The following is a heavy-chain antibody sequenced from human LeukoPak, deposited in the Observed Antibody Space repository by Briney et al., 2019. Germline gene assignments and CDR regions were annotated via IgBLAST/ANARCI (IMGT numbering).Heavy chain of an antibody. Sequence: PGGSLRLSCAASGFTFSNFWMSWVRQAPGKGLEWVANIKQDGSEKYYVDSVRGRFTISRDNARNSLYLQMNSLRAEDTAVYYCARELPDYWGQGTLVTVSP. CDR3: ARELPDY. CDR1: GFTFSNFW. J-gene: IGHJ4*02. CDR2: IKQDGSEK. V-gene: IGHV3-7*04.